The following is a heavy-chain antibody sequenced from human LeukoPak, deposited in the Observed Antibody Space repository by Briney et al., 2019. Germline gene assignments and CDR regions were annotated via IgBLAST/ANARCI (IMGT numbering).Heavy chain of an antibody. CDR3: ARDPGGQGVGDAFDI. CDR1: GGSTSTGGYY. J-gene: IGHJ3*02. CDR2: IYYSSST. D-gene: IGHD3-16*01. V-gene: IGHV4-31*03. Sequence: LSLTCTVSGGSTSTGGYYWSWILQHPGKSLEWYGYIYYSSSTYYNPSLKSRVTISVDTSKNQFSLKLSSVTAAGTCVYYCARDPGGQGVGDAFDIWGQGTMVTVSS.